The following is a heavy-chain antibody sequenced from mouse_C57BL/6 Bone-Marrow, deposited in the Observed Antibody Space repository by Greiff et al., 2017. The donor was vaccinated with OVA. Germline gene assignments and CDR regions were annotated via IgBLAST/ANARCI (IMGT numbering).Heavy chain of an antibody. D-gene: IGHD1-1*01. CDR2: IDPSDGYT. J-gene: IGHJ3*01. CDR1: GYTFTSYW. V-gene: IGHV1-69*01. Sequence: QVQLKQPGAELVMPGASVKLSCKASGYTFTSYWMHWVKQRPGPGLEWIGEIDPSDGYTNYNQKFKGKSTLTVDKSSSTAYMQLSSLTSEDPAVYYCARGGTTVAAGGGFAYWGQGTLVTVSA. CDR3: ARGGTTVAAGGGFAY.